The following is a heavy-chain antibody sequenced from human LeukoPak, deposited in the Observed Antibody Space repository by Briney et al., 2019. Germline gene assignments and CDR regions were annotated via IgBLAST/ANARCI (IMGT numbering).Heavy chain of an antibody. CDR3: AREMYDRIAAAEEYYYYMDV. D-gene: IGHD6-13*01. V-gene: IGHV4-59*11. J-gene: IGHJ6*03. CDR2: IYYSGST. CDR1: GGSISSHY. Sequence: SETLSLTCTVSGGSISSHYWSWIRRPPGKGLEWIGYIYYSGSTNYNPSLKSRVTISVDTSKNQFSLKLSSVTAADTAVYYCAREMYDRIAAAEEYYYYMDVWGKGTTVTVSS.